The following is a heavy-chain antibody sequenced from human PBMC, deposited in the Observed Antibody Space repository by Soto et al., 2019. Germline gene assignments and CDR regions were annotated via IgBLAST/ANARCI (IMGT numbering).Heavy chain of an antibody. D-gene: IGHD2-2*01. J-gene: IGHJ4*02. CDR2: IIPIFGTA. Sequence: SVKVSCKASGGTFSSYAISWVRQAPGQGLEWMGGIIPIFGTANYAQKFQGRVTITADESTSTAYMELSSLRSEDTAVYYCGTYLPRDCRGTTCYAGLDYWGQGTLVTVSS. V-gene: IGHV1-69*13. CDR1: GGTFSSYA. CDR3: GTYLPRDCRGTTCYAGLDY.